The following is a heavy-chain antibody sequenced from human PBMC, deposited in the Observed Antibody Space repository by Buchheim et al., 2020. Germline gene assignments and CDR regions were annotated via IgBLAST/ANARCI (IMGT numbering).Heavy chain of an antibody. V-gene: IGHV1-18*01. CDR2: INGNTGVP. CDR3: ARKPLNNWNSRNGMDV. D-gene: IGHD1-7*01. Sequence: QVQLVQSGAEVKKPGASVKVSCKASGYTFSDYSISWVRQAPGQGLEWMGWINGNTGVPNYAQNFQGRVTMTTDTPTSTAYMELWSLRSDDTAVYFCARKPLNNWNSRNGMDVWGQGTT. CDR1: GYTFSDYS. J-gene: IGHJ6*02.